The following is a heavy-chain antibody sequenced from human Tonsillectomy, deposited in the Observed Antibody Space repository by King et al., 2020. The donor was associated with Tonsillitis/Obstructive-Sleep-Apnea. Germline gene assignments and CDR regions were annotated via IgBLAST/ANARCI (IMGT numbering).Heavy chain of an antibody. Sequence: QLVQSGTEVKKPGESLRISCKGSGYKFTIYWITWVRQMPGKGLEWMGRIDPIDSYTNYIPSFQGHVTISADKSFSPAYLQWSSLKASDTATYYCGRVSGGALDYYMDVWGKGTTVTVSS. CDR2: IDPIDSYT. D-gene: IGHD2-15*01. CDR1: GYKFTIYW. V-gene: IGHV5-10-1*01. J-gene: IGHJ6*03. CDR3: GRVSGGALDYYMDV.